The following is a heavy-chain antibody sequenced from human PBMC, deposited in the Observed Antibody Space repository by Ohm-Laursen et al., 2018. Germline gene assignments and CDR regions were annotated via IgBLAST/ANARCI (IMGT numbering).Heavy chain of an antibody. D-gene: IGHD2-15*01. V-gene: IGHV4-59*08. J-gene: IGHJ4*02. CDR1: GGSISSYY. Sequence: SQTLSLTCTVSGGSISSYYWSWIRQPPGKGLEWIGNIYYSGITNYSPSLKSRVTISVDTSKNQFSLDLSSVTAADTAVYFCGRMFCSGITCSFDYWGQGTLVTVSS. CDR3: GRMFCSGITCSFDY. CDR2: IYYSGIT.